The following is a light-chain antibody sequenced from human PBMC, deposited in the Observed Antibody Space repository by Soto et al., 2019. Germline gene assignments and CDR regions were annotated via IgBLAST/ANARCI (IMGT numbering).Light chain of an antibody. CDR1: QSVSIN. CDR3: HRYNNWPPWT. V-gene: IGKV3-15*01. Sequence: EIVLTQSPATLSVSPGERATVSCRASQSVSINLAWYQQKPGQAPRLLIYGASNRATGIPARLSGSGSGTEVTVAISSLQSENVAVYYCHRYNNWPPWTFGQGTKVEI. CDR2: GAS. J-gene: IGKJ1*01.